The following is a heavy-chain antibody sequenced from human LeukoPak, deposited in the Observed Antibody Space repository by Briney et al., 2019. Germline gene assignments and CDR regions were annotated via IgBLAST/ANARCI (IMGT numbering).Heavy chain of an antibody. CDR3: AHRGTVTVFDI. J-gene: IGHJ3*02. D-gene: IGHD4-17*01. Sequence: TLSLTCTVSGGSISSYYWSWIRQPPGKALEWLALIYWDDDKRYSPSLKSRLTITKDTSKNQVVLTVTSMDPVDTATYYCAHRGTVTVFDIWGQGTMVTVSS. CDR1: GGSISSYYW. CDR2: IYWDDDK. V-gene: IGHV2-5*08.